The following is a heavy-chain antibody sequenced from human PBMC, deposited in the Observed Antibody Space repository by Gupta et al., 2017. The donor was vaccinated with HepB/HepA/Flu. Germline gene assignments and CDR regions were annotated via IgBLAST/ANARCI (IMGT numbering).Heavy chain of an antibody. D-gene: IGHD3-9*01. Sequence: EVQLVESGGGLVKPGGSLRLSCAASGFTFSSYSMNWVRQAPGKGLEWVSSISSSSSYIYYADSVKGRFTISRDNAKNSLYLQMNSLRAEDTAVYYCARDPQRDDILTGFIYYGMDVWGQGTTVTVSS. J-gene: IGHJ6*02. CDR3: ARDPQRDDILTGFIYYGMDV. CDR1: GFTFSSYS. V-gene: IGHV3-21*01. CDR2: ISSSSSYI.